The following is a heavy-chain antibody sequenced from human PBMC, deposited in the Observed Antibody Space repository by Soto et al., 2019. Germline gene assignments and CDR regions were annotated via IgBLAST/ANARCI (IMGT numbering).Heavy chain of an antibody. Sequence: GGSLRLSCAASGFTFSSYGMHWVRQAPGKGLEWVAVISYGGSNKYYADSVKGRFTISRDNSKNTLYLQMNNLRAEDAAVYYCAKDNCISTSCYRLYNWFDPWGQGTLVTVSS. J-gene: IGHJ5*02. CDR3: AKDNCISTSCYRLYNWFDP. CDR1: GFTFSSYG. D-gene: IGHD2-2*01. CDR2: ISYGGSNK. V-gene: IGHV3-30*18.